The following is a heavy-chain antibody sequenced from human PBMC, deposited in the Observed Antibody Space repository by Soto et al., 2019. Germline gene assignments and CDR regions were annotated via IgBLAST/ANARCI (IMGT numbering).Heavy chain of an antibody. J-gene: IGHJ4*02. V-gene: IGHV4-30-2*01. CDR1: GGSISSGGYS. CDR2: IYHSGST. D-gene: IGHD3-22*01. Sequence: PSETLSLTCAVSGGSISSGGYSWSWIRHPPGKGPEWIGYIYHSGSTYYNPSLKSRVTISVDRSKNQFSLKLSSVTAADTAVYYCARYYDNTQYYFDYWGQGTLVTVSS. CDR3: ARYYDNTQYYFDY.